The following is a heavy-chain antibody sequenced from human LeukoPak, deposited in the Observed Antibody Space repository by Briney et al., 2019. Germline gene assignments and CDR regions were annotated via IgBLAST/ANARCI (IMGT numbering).Heavy chain of an antibody. CDR3: ARSRGWYRDVDY. D-gene: IGHD6-19*01. CDR2: IYYRGST. J-gene: IGHJ4*02. Sequence: SETLSLTCTVSGGSLSSYYWSWIRQPPGKGREWVGYIYYRGSTNYNTSLKSRVTISVDTSKNQFSLKLSSVTAADPAVYYCARSRGWYRDVDYWGQGTLVTVS. CDR1: GGSLSSYY. V-gene: IGHV4-59*01.